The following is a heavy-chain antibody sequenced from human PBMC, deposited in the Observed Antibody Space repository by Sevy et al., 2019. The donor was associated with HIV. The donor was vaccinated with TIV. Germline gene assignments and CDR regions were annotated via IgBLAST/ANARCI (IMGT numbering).Heavy chain of an antibody. CDR2: TPTTAIST. Sequence: GGSLRLSCAASGFNFDNHAIMWIRQPPGKGLEWVSATPTTAISTFYANSVKGRFIISRDNSESTLYLEMNSLRVEDTALYYCARGWPIHLWGQRTQVTVSS. J-gene: IGHJ4*02. CDR3: ARGWPIHL. V-gene: IGHV3-23*01. CDR1: GFNFDNHA. D-gene: IGHD3-3*02.